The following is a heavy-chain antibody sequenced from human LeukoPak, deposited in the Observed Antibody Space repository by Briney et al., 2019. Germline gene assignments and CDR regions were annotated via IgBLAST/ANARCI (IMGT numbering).Heavy chain of an antibody. J-gene: IGHJ4*02. D-gene: IGHD6-19*01. V-gene: IGHV3-73*01. CDR1: GFAFSGSD. Sequence: GGSLRLSCAASGFAFSGSDIHWVRQASGKGLEWVGRITTKPDNYATAYAASVKGRFTISRDDSESTAYLQMNSLKTEDTAVYYCTTYRSGHYWGQGTLVTVSS. CDR2: ITTKPDNYAT. CDR3: TTYRSGHY.